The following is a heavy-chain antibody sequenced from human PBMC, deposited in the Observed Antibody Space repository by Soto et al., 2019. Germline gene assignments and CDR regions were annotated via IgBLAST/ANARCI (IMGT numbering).Heavy chain of an antibody. Sequence: SETLSLTCAVYGGSFSGYYWSWIRQPPGKGLEWIGEINHSGSTNYNPSLKSRVTISVDTSKNQFSLKLSSVTAADTAVYYCARGIRRAARPTLDYWGQGTLVTVSS. CDR3: ARGIRRAARPTLDY. D-gene: IGHD6-6*01. V-gene: IGHV4-34*01. CDR2: INHSGST. CDR1: GGSFSGYY. J-gene: IGHJ4*02.